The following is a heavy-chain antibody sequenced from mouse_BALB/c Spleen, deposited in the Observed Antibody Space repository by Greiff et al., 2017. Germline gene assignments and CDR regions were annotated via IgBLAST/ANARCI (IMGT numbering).Heavy chain of an antibody. CDR2: IWSGGST. Sequence: VQRVESGPGLVQPSQSLSITCTVSGFSLTSYGVHWVRQSPGKGLEWLGVIWSGGSTDYNAAFISRLSISKDNSKSQVFFKMNSLQANDTAIYYCARNDNYGNFPYAMDYWGQGTSVTVSS. D-gene: IGHD2-1*01. CDR3: ARNDNYGNFPYAMDY. V-gene: IGHV2-2*02. J-gene: IGHJ4*01. CDR1: GFSLTSYG.